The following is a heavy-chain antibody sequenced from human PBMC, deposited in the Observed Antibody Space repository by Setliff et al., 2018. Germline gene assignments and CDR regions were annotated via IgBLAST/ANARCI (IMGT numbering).Heavy chain of an antibody. CDR1: GGSFSGYY. Sequence: SETLSLTCAVYGGSFSGYYWSWIRQPPGKGLEWIGEINHSGSTNYNPSLKSRVTISVDTSKNQFSLKLSSVTAADTAVYYCAREIGYYYYYYMDVWGKGTTVTVSS. CDR2: INHSGST. J-gene: IGHJ6*03. CDR3: AREIGYYYYYYMDV. V-gene: IGHV4-34*01.